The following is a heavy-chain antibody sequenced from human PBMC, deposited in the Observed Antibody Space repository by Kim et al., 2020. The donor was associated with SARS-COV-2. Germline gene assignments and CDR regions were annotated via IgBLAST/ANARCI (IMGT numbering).Heavy chain of an antibody. Sequence: ASVKVSCKASGYTFTSYGISWVRQAPGQGLEWMGWISAYNGNTNYAQKLQGRVTMTTDTSTSTAYMELRSLRSDDTAVYYCAREGGLELQTNWFDPWVQGTLAAVSS. J-gene: IGHJ5*02. V-gene: IGHV1-18*01. CDR3: AREGGLELQTNWFDP. D-gene: IGHD1-7*01. CDR2: ISAYNGNT. CDR1: GYTFTSYG.